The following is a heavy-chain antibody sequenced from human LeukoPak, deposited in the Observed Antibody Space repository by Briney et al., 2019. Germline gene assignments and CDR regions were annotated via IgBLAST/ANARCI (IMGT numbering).Heavy chain of an antibody. V-gene: IGHV3-23*01. J-gene: IGHJ6*03. CDR3: ARASTVWYYYMDV. CDR1: GFTFSGYA. Sequence: GGSLRLSCAASGFTFSGYAMSWVRQAPGKGLEWVSAISGSGGSTYYADSVKGRFTISRDNSKNTLYLQMNSLRAEDTAVYYCARASTVWYYYMDVWGKGTTVTISS. CDR2: ISGSGGST.